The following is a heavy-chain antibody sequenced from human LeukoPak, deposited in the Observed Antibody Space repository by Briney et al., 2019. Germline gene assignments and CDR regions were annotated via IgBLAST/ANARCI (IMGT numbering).Heavy chain of an antibody. CDR2: IYYSGST. J-gene: IGHJ6*02. Sequence: PSQTLSLTCTVSGGSISSGDYYRSWIRQPPGKGLEWIGYIYYSGSTYYNPSLKSRVTISVDTSKNQFSLKLSSVTAADTAVYYCARGPGTVTTLGVDVWGQGTTVTVSS. CDR3: ARGPGTVTTLGVDV. CDR1: GGSISSGDYY. D-gene: IGHD4-17*01. V-gene: IGHV4-30-4*01.